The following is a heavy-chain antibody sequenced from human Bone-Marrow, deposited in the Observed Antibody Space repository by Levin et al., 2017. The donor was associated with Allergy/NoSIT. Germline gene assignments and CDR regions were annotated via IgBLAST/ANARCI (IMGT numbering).Heavy chain of an antibody. CDR2: VSAYSGNS. Sequence: ASVKVSCKASGFTFTTYGLTWVRQAPGRGLEWMGWVSAYSGNSNYALNLQDRVTMTTDTATNTAYMELSSLRSDDTAIYYCARGHFPYYYYGMDVWGQGTTVVVSS. CDR3: ARGHFPYYYYGMDV. J-gene: IGHJ6*02. CDR1: GFTFTTYG. V-gene: IGHV1-18*01.